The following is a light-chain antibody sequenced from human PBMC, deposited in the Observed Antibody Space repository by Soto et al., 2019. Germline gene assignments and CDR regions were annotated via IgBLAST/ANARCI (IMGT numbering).Light chain of an antibody. V-gene: IGKV1-5*01. Sequence: IQRSLSPSTLSVSVRERLTITCRASQSISNGLAWYQQRPVKAPKLLIFDASSLESGVPSRFSGSGSGTEFTLTISSLQPDDFATYYCQQYNAYSKTFGQGTKVDI. J-gene: IGKJ1*01. CDR2: DAS. CDR3: QQYNAYSKT. CDR1: QSISNG.